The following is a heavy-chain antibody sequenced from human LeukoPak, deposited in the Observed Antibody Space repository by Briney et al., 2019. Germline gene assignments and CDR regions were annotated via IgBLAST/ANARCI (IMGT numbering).Heavy chain of an antibody. CDR2: TNGSGVSI. V-gene: IGHV3-23*01. CDR3: AKDLGWELPAEAY. J-gene: IGHJ4*02. Sequence: PGGSLRLSCVASGFTFKSYVMNWVRQAPGKGLEWLATNGSGVSISYADSVKGRFTISRDNSNNTLYLQMNSLRVEDTAIYYCAKDLGWELPAEAYWGQGIPVTVSS. D-gene: IGHD1-26*01. CDR1: GFTFKSYV.